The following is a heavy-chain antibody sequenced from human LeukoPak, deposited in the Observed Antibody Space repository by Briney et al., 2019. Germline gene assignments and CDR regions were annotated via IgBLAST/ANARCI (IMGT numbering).Heavy chain of an antibody. CDR2: INPNSGGT. CDR3: ARALRNWNSLYDY. Sequence: ASVTVSCTASGYTFTGYYMHWVRQAPGQGLEWMGWINPNSGGTNYAQKFQGWVTMTRDTSISTAYMELSRLRSDDTAVYYCARALRNWNSLYDYWGQGTLVTVSS. V-gene: IGHV1-2*04. CDR1: GYTFTGYY. D-gene: IGHD1-7*01. J-gene: IGHJ4*02.